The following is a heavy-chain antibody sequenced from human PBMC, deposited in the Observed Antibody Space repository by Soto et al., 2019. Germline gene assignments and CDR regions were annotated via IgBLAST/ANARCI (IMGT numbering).Heavy chain of an antibody. Sequence: SVKVSCKASGGTFSSYAISWVRQAPGQGLEWMGGIIPIFGTANYALKFQGRVTITADESTSTAYMELSSLRSEDTAVYYCARDQVYSSGWYYYYYGMDVWGQGTTVTVSS. CDR2: IIPIFGTA. D-gene: IGHD6-19*01. CDR1: GGTFSSYA. J-gene: IGHJ6*02. CDR3: ARDQVYSSGWYYYYYGMDV. V-gene: IGHV1-69*13.